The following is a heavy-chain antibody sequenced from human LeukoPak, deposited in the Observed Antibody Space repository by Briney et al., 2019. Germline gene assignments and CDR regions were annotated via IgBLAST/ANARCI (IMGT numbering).Heavy chain of an antibody. CDR1: GLTFSSYA. D-gene: IGHD6-19*01. J-gene: IGHJ4*02. CDR3: AKTYSSVWGFDY. V-gene: IGHV3-23*01. CDR2: ISRSGVTT. Sequence: GGSLRLSCAASGLTFSSYAMSWVRRAPGKGLEWVSAISRSGVTTYYADSVKGRFTTSRDNSKNTLYLQMNSLRAEDTAVYYCAKTYSSVWGFDYWGQGTLVTVSS.